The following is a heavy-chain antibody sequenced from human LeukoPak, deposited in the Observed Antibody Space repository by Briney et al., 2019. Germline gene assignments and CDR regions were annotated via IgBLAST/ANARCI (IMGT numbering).Heavy chain of an antibody. J-gene: IGHJ3*02. D-gene: IGHD3-22*01. CDR1: GDSIKSSSYY. CDR3: ARDLKDSSALWGTFDI. V-gene: IGHV4-39*07. Sequence: SETLSLTCTVSGDSIKSSSYYWAWVRQPPGKGLEWIGSIYYSGSTYYNPSLKSRVTISVDTSKNQFSLKLSSVTAADTAVYYCARDLKDSSALWGTFDIWGQGTMVTVSS. CDR2: IYYSGST.